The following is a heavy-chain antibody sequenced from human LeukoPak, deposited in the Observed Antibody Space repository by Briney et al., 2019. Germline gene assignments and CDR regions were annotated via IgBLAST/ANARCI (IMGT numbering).Heavy chain of an antibody. CDR1: GFTFSCYG. J-gene: IGHJ4*02. D-gene: IGHD6-19*01. CDR3: ARVTSYSSGWYYFDY. CDR2: IWYDGSNK. Sequence: GGSLRFSCAASGFTFSCYGMHWVRQAPGKGLDWVAVIWYDGSNKYYADSVKGRFTISRDNSKDTLYLQMNSLRAEDTAVYYCARVTSYSSGWYYFDYWGQGTLVTVSS. V-gene: IGHV3-33*01.